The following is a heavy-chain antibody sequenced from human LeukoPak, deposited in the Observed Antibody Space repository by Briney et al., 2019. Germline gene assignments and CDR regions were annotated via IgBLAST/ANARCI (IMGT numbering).Heavy chain of an antibody. J-gene: IGHJ6*04. CDR1: GGSFSGYY. CDR2: INHSGST. D-gene: IGHD2-2*01. Sequence: SETLSLTCAVYGGSFSGYYWSWIRQPPGKGLEWNGEINHSGSTNYNPSLKSRVTISVDTSKNQFSLKLSSVTAADTAVYYCARGGPDIVVVPAARLHYYYYGMDVWGKGTTVTVSS. CDR3: ARGGPDIVVVPAARLHYYYYGMDV. V-gene: IGHV4-34*01.